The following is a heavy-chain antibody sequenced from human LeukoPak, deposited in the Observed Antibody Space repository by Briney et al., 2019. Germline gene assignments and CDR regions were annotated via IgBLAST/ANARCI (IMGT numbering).Heavy chain of an antibody. D-gene: IGHD3-16*01. V-gene: IGHV4-59*04. CDR2: IYHSGST. CDR1: GGSISSYY. Sequence: PSETLSLTCTVSGGSISSYYWSWIRQPPGKGLEWIGSIYHSGSTYYNPSLKSRVTISVDTSKNQFSLKLSSVTAADTAVYYCASLGRRLNDYWGQGTLVTVSS. CDR3: ASLGRRLNDY. J-gene: IGHJ4*02.